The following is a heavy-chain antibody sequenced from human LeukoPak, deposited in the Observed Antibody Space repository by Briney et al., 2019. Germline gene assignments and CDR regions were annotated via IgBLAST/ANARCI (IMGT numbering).Heavy chain of an antibody. Sequence: GRSLRLSCAASGFTLSSFGMHWVRQAPGKGLEWVAVISYDASNKYFADSVKGRFTISRDNAKNSLYLEMNSLRAEDTAVYYCVRERTNYYDSSGYYWGQGTLVTVSS. CDR3: VRERTNYYDSSGYY. J-gene: IGHJ4*02. D-gene: IGHD3-22*01. CDR1: GFTLSSFG. CDR2: ISYDASNK. V-gene: IGHV3-30*03.